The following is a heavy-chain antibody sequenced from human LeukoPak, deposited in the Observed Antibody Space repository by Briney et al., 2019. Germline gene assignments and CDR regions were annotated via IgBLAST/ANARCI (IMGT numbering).Heavy chain of an antibody. Sequence: GASVKVSCKASGRTFSSYAISWVRRAPGQGLEWMGGIIPIFSTANYAQKFQGRVTITADESTSTAYMELSSLRSEDTAVYYCAGEFERGYGDCAGGAFDYWGQGTLVTVSS. CDR1: GRTFSSYA. CDR3: AGEFERGYGDCAGGAFDY. D-gene: IGHD4-17*01. J-gene: IGHJ4*02. CDR2: IIPIFSTA. V-gene: IGHV1-69*13.